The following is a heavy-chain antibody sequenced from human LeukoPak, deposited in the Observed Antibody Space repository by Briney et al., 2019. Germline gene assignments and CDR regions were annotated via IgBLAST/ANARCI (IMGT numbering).Heavy chain of an antibody. Sequence: PGGSLRLSCAASGFTFSSYSMNWVRQAPGKGLEWVSSISSSSSYIYYADSVKGRFTISRDNAKNSLYLQMNSLRAEDTAVYYCARDRIPRTLLGYSGYYYYYGMDVWGQGTTVTVSS. J-gene: IGHJ6*02. D-gene: IGHD5-12*01. CDR1: GFTFSSYS. CDR3: ARDRIPRTLLGYSGYYYYYGMDV. CDR2: ISSSSSYI. V-gene: IGHV3-21*01.